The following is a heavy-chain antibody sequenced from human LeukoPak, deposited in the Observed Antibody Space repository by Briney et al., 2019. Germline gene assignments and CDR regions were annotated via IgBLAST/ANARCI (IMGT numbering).Heavy chain of an antibody. CDR3: AREGDGSGSYYTQTYYYYYYGMDV. CDR2: IYTSGST. J-gene: IGHJ6*02. D-gene: IGHD3-10*01. Sequence: PSEILSLTCTVSGGSISSYYWSWIRQPAGKGLEWIGRIYTSGSTNYNPSLKSRVTMSVDTSKNQFSLKLSSVTAADTAVYYCAREGDGSGSYYTQTYYYYYYGMDVWGQGTTVTVSS. V-gene: IGHV4-4*07. CDR1: GGSISSYY.